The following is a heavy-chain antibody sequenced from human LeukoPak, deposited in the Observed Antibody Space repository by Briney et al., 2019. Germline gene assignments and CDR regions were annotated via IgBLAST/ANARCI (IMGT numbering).Heavy chain of an antibody. Sequence: GGSLRLSCAASGFTFSSYGMHWVRQAPGKGLEWVAFIRYDGSNKYYADSVKGRFTISRDNSKNTLYLQMNSLRAEDTAVYYCAKERLYSSSWYVGRAFDIWGQGTMVTVSS. D-gene: IGHD6-13*01. V-gene: IGHV3-30*02. CDR2: IRYDGSNK. CDR1: GFTFSSYG. J-gene: IGHJ3*02. CDR3: AKERLYSSSWYVGRAFDI.